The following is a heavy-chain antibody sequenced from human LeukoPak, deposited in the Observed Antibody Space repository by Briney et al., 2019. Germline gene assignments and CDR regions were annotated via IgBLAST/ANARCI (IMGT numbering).Heavy chain of an antibody. Sequence: GGSLRLSCAASGFTFSSFTMNWVRQAPGKGLEWVSRIDPDGSTTNYADSVKGRFTTSRDNAKNTLYLQMNSLRAEDTALYYCTRVQAGRAGLMDVWGRGTTVTVSS. D-gene: IGHD6-13*01. V-gene: IGHV3-74*01. CDR3: TRVQAGRAGLMDV. J-gene: IGHJ6*02. CDR2: IDPDGSTT. CDR1: GFTFSSFT.